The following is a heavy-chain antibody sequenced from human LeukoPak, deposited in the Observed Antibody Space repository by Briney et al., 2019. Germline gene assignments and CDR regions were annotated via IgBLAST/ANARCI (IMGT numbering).Heavy chain of an antibody. J-gene: IGHJ6*02. D-gene: IGHD2-8*01. CDR2: IYYSGST. CDR1: GGSLSSYY. CDR3: ARQKKMGDYYYYGMDV. Sequence: SETLSLTCTVSGGSLSSYYWSWIRQPPGKGLEWIGYIYYSGSTNYNPSLKSRVTISVDTSKNQFSLKLSSVTAADTAVYYCARQKKMGDYYYYGMDVWGQGTTVTVSS. V-gene: IGHV4-59*01.